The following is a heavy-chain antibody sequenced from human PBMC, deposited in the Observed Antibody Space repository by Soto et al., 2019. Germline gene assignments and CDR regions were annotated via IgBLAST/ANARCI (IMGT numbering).Heavy chain of an antibody. J-gene: IGHJ4*02. CDR3: ARVDYYDSSGYYGY. D-gene: IGHD3-22*01. CDR2: ISGYNGNT. Sequence: QVQLVQSGAEVKKPGASVKVSCKASGYTFTIYGISWVRQAPGQGLEWMGRISGYNGNTDYAQNLQDRVTLTTDASTSSVYMELRSLRSDDPAVYYCARVDYYDSSGYYGYWGQGTLITVSS. V-gene: IGHV1-18*04. CDR1: GYTFTIYG.